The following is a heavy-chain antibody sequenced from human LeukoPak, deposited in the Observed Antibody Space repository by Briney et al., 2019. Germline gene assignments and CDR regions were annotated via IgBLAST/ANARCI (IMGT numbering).Heavy chain of an antibody. CDR3: ARDLWPGPQAFDI. CDR2: IIPIFGTA. D-gene: IGHD3-10*01. CDR1: GGTFSSYA. V-gene: IGHV1-69*01. Sequence: SVKVSCKASGGTFSSYAISWMRQAPGQGLEWMGGIIPIFGTANYAQKFQGRVTITADESTSTAYMELSSLRSEDTAVYYCARDLWPGPQAFDIWGQGTMVTVSS. J-gene: IGHJ3*02.